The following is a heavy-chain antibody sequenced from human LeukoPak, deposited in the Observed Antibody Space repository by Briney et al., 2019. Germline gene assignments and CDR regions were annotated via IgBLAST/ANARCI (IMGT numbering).Heavy chain of an antibody. D-gene: IGHD1-14*01. J-gene: IGHJ4*02. V-gene: IGHV3-74*01. Sequence: PGGSLRLSCAASGFTFSSHWMHWVRQAPGKGLVWVSRINRDGSNTNYADSAKGRFTISRDNAKNTVYLQMNSLRVEDTAVYYCARDGHGTNPDEFDYWGQGTLVTVSS. CDR3: ARDGHGTNPDEFDY. CDR2: INRDGSNT. CDR1: GFTFSSHW.